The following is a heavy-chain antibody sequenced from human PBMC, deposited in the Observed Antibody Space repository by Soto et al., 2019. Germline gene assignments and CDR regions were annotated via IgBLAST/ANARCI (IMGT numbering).Heavy chain of an antibody. CDR2: ISGSGGST. CDR3: AKAKILVAGKNYFDF. CDR1: GFTFSSYA. V-gene: IGHV3-23*01. D-gene: IGHD3-22*01. Sequence: GGSLRLSCAASGFTFSSYAMSWVRQAPGKGLEWVSGISGSGGSTYYADSVKGRFTISRDNSKNTLYLQMNSLRAEDTAVYYCAKAKILVAGKNYFDFWGQGTLVTVSS. J-gene: IGHJ4*02.